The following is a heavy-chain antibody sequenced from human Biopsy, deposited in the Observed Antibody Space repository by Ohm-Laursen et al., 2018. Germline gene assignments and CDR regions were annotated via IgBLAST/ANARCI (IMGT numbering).Heavy chain of an antibody. D-gene: IGHD6-13*01. CDR3: ARRRAAPTYWYFDL. CDR2: INDGGTT. CDR1: GGPLSGYH. Sequence: GTLSLTCAVYGGPLSGYHWTWFRQPPGDGLEWIGEINDGGTTYHNPSIKSRLTILVGTSKNQFSLKVNSVTAADTAVYYCARRRAAPTYWYFDLWGRGTLVTVSS. V-gene: IGHV4-34*01. J-gene: IGHJ2*01.